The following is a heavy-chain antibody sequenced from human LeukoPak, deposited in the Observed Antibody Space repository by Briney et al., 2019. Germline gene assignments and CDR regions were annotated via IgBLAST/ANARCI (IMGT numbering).Heavy chain of an antibody. V-gene: IGHV1-46*01. CDR3: ATAPNYYDSSGYYYFDY. J-gene: IGHJ4*02. D-gene: IGHD3-22*01. Sequence: ASVKVSCKASGYTFTSYYMHWVRQAPGQGLEWMGIINPSGGSTSYAQKFQGRVTMTEDTSTDTAYMELSSLRSEDTAVYYCATAPNYYDSSGYYYFDYWGQGTLVTVSS. CDR1: GYTFTSYY. CDR2: INPSGGST.